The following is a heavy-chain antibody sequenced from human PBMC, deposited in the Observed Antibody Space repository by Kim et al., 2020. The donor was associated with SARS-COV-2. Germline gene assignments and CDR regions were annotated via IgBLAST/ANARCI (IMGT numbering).Heavy chain of an antibody. CDR1: GGSFSGYY. Sequence: SETLSLTCAVYGGSFSGYYWSWIRQPPGKGLEWIGEINHSGSTNYNPSLKSRVTISVDTSKNQFSLKLSSVTAADTAVYYCARGALVLRYFDWLPHQQHFDYWGQGTLVTVSS. V-gene: IGHV4-34*01. D-gene: IGHD3-9*01. CDR3: ARGALVLRYFDWLPHQQHFDY. CDR2: INHSGST. J-gene: IGHJ4*02.